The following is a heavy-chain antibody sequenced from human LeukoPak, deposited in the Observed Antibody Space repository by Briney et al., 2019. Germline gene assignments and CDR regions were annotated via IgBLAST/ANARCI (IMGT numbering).Heavy chain of an antibody. D-gene: IGHD4-17*01. CDR1: GGAVSSGSYY. J-gene: IGHJ4*02. Sequence: PSETLSLSCTVSGGAVSSGSYYWSWIRPPPGKGLEWIGYIYYSGSTNYNPSLKSRVTISVDTSKNQFSLKLSAVTAAETAVEYCAREPVTTFYYFDYWGQETLVTVSS. V-gene: IGHV4-61*01. CDR2: IYYSGST. CDR3: AREPVTTFYYFDY.